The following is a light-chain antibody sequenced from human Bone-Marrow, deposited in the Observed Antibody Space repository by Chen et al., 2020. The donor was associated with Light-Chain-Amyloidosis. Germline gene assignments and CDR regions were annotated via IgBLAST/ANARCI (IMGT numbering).Light chain of an antibody. J-gene: IGLJ3*02. CDR1: NMGSTS. V-gene: IGLV3-21*02. CDR2: DDS. Sequence: YVLTQPASVSVAPGQTAMIARGGNNMGSTSVHWYQQTPGQSPLLVVYDDSDRPSGIPERLSGSNSGNTATLTISRVEAGDEADYYCQVWDRSSDRPVFGGGTKLTVL. CDR3: QVWDRSSDRPV.